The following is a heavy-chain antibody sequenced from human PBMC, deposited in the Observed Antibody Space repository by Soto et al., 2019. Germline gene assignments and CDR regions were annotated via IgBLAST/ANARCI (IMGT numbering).Heavy chain of an antibody. CDR3: ARGGYYDSSGSRNYHYYGMDA. CDR2: ISPYDDNT. V-gene: IGHV1-18*01. D-gene: IGHD3-22*01. J-gene: IGHJ6*02. Sequence: QVQLVQSGTEVKKPGASVKVSCKASGYTFTSYGISWVRQAPGQGLEWMGWISPYDDNTNYAQNLQGRVTMTTDTSTRPAYMELRSRRSDDPAVYYCARGGYYDSSGSRNYHYYGMDAWGQGTTVTVS. CDR1: GYTFTSYG.